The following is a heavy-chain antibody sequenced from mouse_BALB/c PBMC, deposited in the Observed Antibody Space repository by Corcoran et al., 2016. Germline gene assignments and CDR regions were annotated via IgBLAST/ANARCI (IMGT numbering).Heavy chain of an antibody. J-gene: IGHJ3*01. CDR1: GDTFTNSG. Sequence: QIQLVQPGPELKKPAETVKISCKASGDTFTNSGVNWVKQAPGKGLKWMGWINTYTGEPTYADDFKGRFAFSLETAASTAYLQINNLKNEDMATYFCARRNNWVFAYWGQGTLVTVSA. CDR3: ARRNNWVFAY. D-gene: IGHD4-1*01. CDR2: INTYTGEP. V-gene: IGHV9-1*02.